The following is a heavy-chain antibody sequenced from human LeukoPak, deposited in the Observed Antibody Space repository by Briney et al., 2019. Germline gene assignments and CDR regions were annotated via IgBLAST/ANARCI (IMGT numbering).Heavy chain of an antibody. D-gene: IGHD5-24*01. CDR2: IDTDGKST. CDR3: VRDKDAYNY. V-gene: IGHV3-74*01. J-gene: IGHJ4*02. CDR1: GFTFNTYF. Sequence: GGSLRLSCAASGFTFNTYFMHWVRQAPGKRLVWVSRIDTDGKSTTYADSVKGRFTISRDNAKNTLYLQMNSLRAEDTAVYYCVRDKDAYNYWGQGTLVSVSS.